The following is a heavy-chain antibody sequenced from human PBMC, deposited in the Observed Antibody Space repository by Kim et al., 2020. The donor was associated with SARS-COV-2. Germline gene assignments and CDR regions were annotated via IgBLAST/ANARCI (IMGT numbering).Heavy chain of an antibody. CDR2: ITPMLDVA. Sequence: SVKVSCKASGGIFTNYPISWLRRAPGHGLEWMGRITPMLDVANYAQRFQGRVTITADKSTSTAYMELGSLTSDDTAVYYCARRCLGLPCPKGVSLDSWGQGTLVTVS. D-gene: IGHD2-8*01. J-gene: IGHJ4*02. V-gene: IGHV1-69*02. CDR3: ARRCLGLPCPKGVSLDS. CDR1: GGIFTNYP.